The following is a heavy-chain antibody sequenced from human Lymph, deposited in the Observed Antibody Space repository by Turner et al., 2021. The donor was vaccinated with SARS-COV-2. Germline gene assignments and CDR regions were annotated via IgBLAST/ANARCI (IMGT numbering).Heavy chain of an antibody. CDR3: ARDVTGPLGY. CDR2: IIPMLDIA. J-gene: IGHJ4*02. CDR1: GGTFSSYA. V-gene: IGHV1-69*10. D-gene: IGHD1-20*01. Sequence: QVQLVQSVAEVKKPGSSVKVPCKASGGTFSSYAISWVRQAPGQGLEWMGGIIPMLDIANYAQKFQGRVTITADKSTSTAYMELSSLRSEDTAVYYCARDVTGPLGYWGQGTLVTVSS.